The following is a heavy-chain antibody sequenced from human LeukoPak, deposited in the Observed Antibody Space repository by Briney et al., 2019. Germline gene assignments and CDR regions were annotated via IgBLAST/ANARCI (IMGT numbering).Heavy chain of an antibody. CDR1: GFTFSSYG. CDR3: VRRNDYYDSSGYYHDAFDI. CDR2: IRYDGSNK. J-gene: IGHJ3*02. V-gene: IGHV3-30*02. D-gene: IGHD3-22*01. Sequence: PGGSLRLSCAASGFTFSSYGMHWVRQAPGKGLEWVVFIRYDGSNKYYADSVKGRFTISRDNSKNTLYLQMNSLRAEDTAVYYCVRRNDYYDSSGYYHDAFDIWGQGTMVTVSS.